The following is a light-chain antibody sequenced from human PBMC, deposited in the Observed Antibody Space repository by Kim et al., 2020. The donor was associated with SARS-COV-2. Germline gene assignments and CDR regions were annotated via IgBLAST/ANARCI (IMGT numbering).Light chain of an antibody. CDR2: DAS. J-gene: IGKJ4*01. CDR3: QQYDNLLT. V-gene: IGKV1-33*01. CDR1: QDISNY. Sequence: DIQMTQSPSSLSASVGDRVTITCQASQDISNYLNWYQQKPGKAHKLLIYDASILETGVPSRFSGSGSGTDFTFTISSLQPEDIATYYCQQYDNLLTFGGGTKVDIK.